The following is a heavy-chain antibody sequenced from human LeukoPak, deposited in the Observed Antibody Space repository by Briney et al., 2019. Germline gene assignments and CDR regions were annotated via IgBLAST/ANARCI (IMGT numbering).Heavy chain of an antibody. CDR3: ARDETYYYGSGSYSLSLGY. V-gene: IGHV3-30*04. J-gene: IGHJ4*02. CDR1: GFTFSSYA. D-gene: IGHD3-10*01. CDR2: ISYDGSNK. Sequence: GGSLRLSCAASGFTFSSYAMHWVRQAPGKGLEWVAVISYDGSNKYYADSVKGRFTISRDNSKNTLYLQMNSLRAEDTAVYYCARDETYYYGSGSYSLSLGYWGQGTLVTVSS.